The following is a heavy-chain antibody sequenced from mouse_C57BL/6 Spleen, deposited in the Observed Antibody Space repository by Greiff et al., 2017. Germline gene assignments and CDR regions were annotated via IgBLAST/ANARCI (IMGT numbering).Heavy chain of an antibody. CDR1: GYTFTSYW. J-gene: IGHJ2*01. CDR2: IDPSDSYT. CDR3: ARKEYYFDY. Sequence: QVQLQQPGAELVMPGASVKLSCKASGYTFTSYWMHWVKQRPGQGLEWIGEIDPSDSYTNYNQKFKGKSTLTVDKSSSTAYMQLSSLTSEDSAVYYCARKEYYFDYWGQGTTRTVSS. V-gene: IGHV1-69*01.